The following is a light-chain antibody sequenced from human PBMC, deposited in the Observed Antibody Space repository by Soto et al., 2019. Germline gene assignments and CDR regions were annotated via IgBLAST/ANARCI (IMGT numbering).Light chain of an antibody. CDR2: GST. CDR1: SSDIGAGSE. Sequence: QSVLTQPPSLSGAPGQRVTISCTGSSSDIGAGSEVHWYQQLPGTAPKLLIFGSTNRPSGVPDRFSGSKSGTSVSLAISGLRSDDEATYYCASWDDTLDAQVFGGGTKLTVL. CDR3: ASWDDTLDAQV. J-gene: IGLJ3*02. V-gene: IGLV1-40*01.